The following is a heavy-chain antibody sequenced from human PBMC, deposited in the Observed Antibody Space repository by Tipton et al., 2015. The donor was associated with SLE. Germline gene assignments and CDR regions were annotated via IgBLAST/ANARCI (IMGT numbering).Heavy chain of an antibody. V-gene: IGHV4-31*03. D-gene: IGHD5-12*01. CDR2: TYYSGNT. CDR3: ARDAKCPITSAEYFDL. Sequence: TLSLTCTVSGGSISSGSYYWSWIRQPAGKGLEWIGYTYYSGNTYYNPSLKSRVTISVDTSENQFSLKLSSVTAADTAVYYCARDAKCPITSAEYFDLWGRGTQVTVSS. CDR1: GGSISSGSYY. J-gene: IGHJ2*01.